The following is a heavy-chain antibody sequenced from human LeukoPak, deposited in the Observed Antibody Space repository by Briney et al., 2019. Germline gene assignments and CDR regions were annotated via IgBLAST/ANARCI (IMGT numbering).Heavy chain of an antibody. D-gene: IGHD6-13*01. CDR2: IGTAGDT. CDR1: GFTFSSYD. J-gene: IGHJ4*02. Sequence: GGSLRLSCAASGFTFSSYDMHWVRQATGKGLEWVSAIGTAGDTYYPGSVKGRFTISRENAKNSLYLQMNSLRAGDTAVYYCARGDSSSSWYYFDYWGQGTLVTVSS. CDR3: ARGDSSSSWYYFDY. V-gene: IGHV3-13*01.